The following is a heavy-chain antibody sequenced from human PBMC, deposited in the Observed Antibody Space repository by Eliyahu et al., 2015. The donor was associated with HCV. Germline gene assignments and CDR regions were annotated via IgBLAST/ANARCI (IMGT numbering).Heavy chain of an antibody. CDR1: GGSISSSSYH. J-gene: IGHJ6*02. V-gene: IGHV4-39*07. D-gene: IGHD2-15*01. Sequence: QLQLQESGPGLVKPSETLSLTCTVSGGSISSSSYHWGWIRQPPGEGLEWIASIHYSGTPLYHPSLKSRVTISIDTSKNQFSLKLNSVTAADTAIYYCASSVATSPTGYYGMDVWGQGTTVTVSS. CDR3: ASSVATSPTGYYGMDV. CDR2: IHYSGTP.